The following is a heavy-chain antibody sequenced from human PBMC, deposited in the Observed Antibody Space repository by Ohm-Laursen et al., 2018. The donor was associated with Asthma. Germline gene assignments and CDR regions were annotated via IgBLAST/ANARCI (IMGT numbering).Heavy chain of an antibody. J-gene: IGHJ6*02. CDR1: GFSLSTSRMR. CDR2: IDSDDDK. V-gene: IGHV2-70*04. CDR3: ARWYYGMDV. Sequence: PTQTLTLTCTFSGFSLSTSRMRVSWIRQPPGQALEWLARIDSDDDKIYSTSLKTRLTISKDTSKNQVVLTMTNMDPVDTATYYCARWYYGMDVWGQGTTVTVSS.